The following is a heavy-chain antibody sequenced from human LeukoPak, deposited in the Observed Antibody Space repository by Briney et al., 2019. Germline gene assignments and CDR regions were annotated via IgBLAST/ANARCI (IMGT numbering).Heavy chain of an antibody. Sequence: SQTLSLTCTVSGDSISSGGYYWSWIRQHPGKGLEWIGYIYYSGSTYYKTSLKSRLTISVDTSKNQFSLKLSSVTAADTAVYYCASHVWTGSDDHFDYWGQGTLVTVSS. V-gene: IGHV4-31*03. CDR1: GDSISSGGYY. CDR3: ASHVWTGSDDHFDY. CDR2: IYYSGST. J-gene: IGHJ4*02. D-gene: IGHD3/OR15-3a*01.